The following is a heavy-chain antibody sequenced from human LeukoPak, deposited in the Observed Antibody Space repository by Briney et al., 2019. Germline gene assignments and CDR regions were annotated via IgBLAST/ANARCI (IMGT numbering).Heavy chain of an antibody. J-gene: IGHJ3*02. CDR3: ARCSTPHWIFDAFDI. CDR2: INPNSGGT. Sequence: GASVKVSCKASGYTFTGHYMHWVRQAPGQGPEWMGWINPNSGGTNYAQKFQGRVTMTRDTSISTAYMELSGQRSDDTAVYYCARCSTPHWIFDAFDIWGQGTMVTVSS. D-gene: IGHD1-1*01. V-gene: IGHV1-2*02. CDR1: GYTFTGHY.